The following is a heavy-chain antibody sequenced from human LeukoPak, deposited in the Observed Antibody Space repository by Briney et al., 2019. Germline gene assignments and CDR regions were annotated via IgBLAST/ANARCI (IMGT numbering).Heavy chain of an antibody. CDR2: INSDGSST. Sequence: GGSLRLSCAASGFTFSSYWMHWVRQAPGKGLVWVSRINSDGSSTSYADSVKGRFTISRDNAKNTLYLQMNGPRAEDTAVYYCATGQGHGMDVWGQGTTVTVSS. V-gene: IGHV3-74*01. J-gene: IGHJ6*02. D-gene: IGHD1-14*01. CDR1: GFTFSSYW. CDR3: ATGQGHGMDV.